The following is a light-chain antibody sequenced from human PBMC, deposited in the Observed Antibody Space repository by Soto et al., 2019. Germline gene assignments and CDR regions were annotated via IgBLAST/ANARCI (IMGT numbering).Light chain of an antibody. Sequence: QSMLTQPASVSGSTGQSITISCTGTSSDIGGYNYVSWYQQHPGKAPKFMIYDVSNRPSGVSNRFSGSKSGNTASLTISGLQAEDEADYYCSSYTTSNTRQIVFGTGTKVTVL. CDR3: SSYTTSNTRQIV. CDR1: SSDIGGYNY. CDR2: DVS. J-gene: IGLJ1*01. V-gene: IGLV2-14*01.